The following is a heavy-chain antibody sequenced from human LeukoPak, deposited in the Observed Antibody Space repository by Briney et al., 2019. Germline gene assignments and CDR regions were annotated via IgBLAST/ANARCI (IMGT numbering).Heavy chain of an antibody. CDR2: ISYDGSNK. J-gene: IGHJ4*02. V-gene: IGHV3-30-3*01. D-gene: IGHD3-10*01. Sequence: GGSLRLSCAASGFTFSSYAMHWVRQAPGKGLEWVAVISYDGSNKYYADSVKGRFTIARDNSKNTLYLQMSSLTAEDTAIYYCARGTSDTSWAERFESWGQGTLVTVSS. CDR1: GFTFSSYA. CDR3: ARGTSDTSWAERFES.